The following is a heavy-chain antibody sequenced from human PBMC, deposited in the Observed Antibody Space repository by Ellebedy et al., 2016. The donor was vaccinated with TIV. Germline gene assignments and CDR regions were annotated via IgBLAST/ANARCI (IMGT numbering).Heavy chain of an antibody. CDR1: GGSISSYY. CDR2: IYYSGST. J-gene: IGHJ3*02. CDR3: ARGRYYYGSGSLLDAFDI. Sequence: SETLSLXXTVSGGSISSYYWSWIRQPPGKGLEWIGYIYYSGSTNYNPSLKSRVTISVDTSKNQFSLKLSSVTAADTAVYYCARGRYYYGSGSLLDAFDIWGQGTMVTVSS. D-gene: IGHD3-10*01. V-gene: IGHV4-59*01.